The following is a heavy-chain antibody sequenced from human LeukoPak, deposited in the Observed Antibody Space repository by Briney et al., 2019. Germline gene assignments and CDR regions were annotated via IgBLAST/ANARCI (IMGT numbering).Heavy chain of an antibody. CDR1: GGSICSYY. Sequence: NPSETLSLTXTVSGGSICSYYWSWIRQTAGKGLEWIGRIYTSGSTNYNPSLKSRVTMPVDTSKNQFSLKLSSVTAADTAVYYCAREKSTVTSYYYYYYMDVWGKGTTVTVSS. J-gene: IGHJ6*03. CDR3: AREKSTVTSYYYYYYMDV. D-gene: IGHD4-17*01. V-gene: IGHV4-4*07. CDR2: IYTSGST.